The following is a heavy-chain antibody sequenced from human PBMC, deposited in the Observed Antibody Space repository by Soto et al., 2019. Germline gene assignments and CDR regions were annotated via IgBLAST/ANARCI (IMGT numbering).Heavy chain of an antibody. V-gene: IGHV4-4*02. D-gene: IGHD4-17*01. CDR3: ARKDHDDYRWFDP. CDR2: IYHSGST. CDR1: GDSISSSNW. J-gene: IGHJ5*02. Sequence: QVQLQESGPGLVKPSGTLSLTCAVSGDSISSSNWWSWVRQPPGKGLEWIGEIYHSGSTNYNPSLKSRVTISVDKSKNQFSLNLNSVTAADTAVYYCARKDHDDYRWFDPWGQGTLVTVSS.